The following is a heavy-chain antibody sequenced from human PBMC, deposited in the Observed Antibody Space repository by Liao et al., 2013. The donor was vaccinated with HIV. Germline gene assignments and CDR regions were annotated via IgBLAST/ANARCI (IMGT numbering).Heavy chain of an antibody. CDR1: GGSINSFY. CDR3: AREGPAQRWGLDS. CDR2: VYMSGSS. V-gene: IGHV4-4*07. J-gene: IGHJ4*02. D-gene: IGHD3-16*01. Sequence: QVQLQESGPGLVKPSETLSLICTVSGGSINSFYWTWIRQPAGKGLEWIGRVYMSGSSNYNPSLKSRVRMSLDTSKNQLSLTLASVTAADTAVYYCAREGPAQRWGLDSWGQGTQVTVTS.